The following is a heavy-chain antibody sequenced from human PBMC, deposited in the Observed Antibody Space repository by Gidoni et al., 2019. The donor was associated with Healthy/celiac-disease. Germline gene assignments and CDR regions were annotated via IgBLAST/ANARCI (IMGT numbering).Heavy chain of an antibody. CDR1: GGSISSYY. V-gene: IGHV4-59*01. Sequence: QVQLQESGPGLVKPSETLSLTCTVSGGSISSYYWSWIRQPPGKGLEWIGYIYYSGSTNYNPSLKSRVTISVDTSKNQFSLKLSSVTAADTAVYYCAAGDSSSPYYYYYYMDVWGKGTTVTVSS. J-gene: IGHJ6*03. D-gene: IGHD6-13*01. CDR2: IYYSGST. CDR3: AAGDSSSPYYYYYYMDV.